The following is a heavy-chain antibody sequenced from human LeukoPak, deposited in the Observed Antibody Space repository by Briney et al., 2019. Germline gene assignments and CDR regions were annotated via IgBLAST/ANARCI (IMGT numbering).Heavy chain of an antibody. CDR1: GGSVNSGTYY. D-gene: IGHD3-10*01. CDR2: IYYSGST. CDR3: ARESSGSYYNWFDP. V-gene: IGHV4-61*01. J-gene: IGHJ5*02. Sequence: SETLSLTCTVSGGSVNSGTYYWSWIRQPPGKGLEWIGYIYYSGSTNYNPSLKSRVTISVDTSKNQFSLKLSSVTAADTAVYYCARESSGSYYNWFDPWGQGTLVTVSS.